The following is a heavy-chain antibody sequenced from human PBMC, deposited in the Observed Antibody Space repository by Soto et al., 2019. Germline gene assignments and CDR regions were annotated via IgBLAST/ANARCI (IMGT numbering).Heavy chain of an antibody. J-gene: IGHJ5*02. CDR1: GGSITSANW. CDR2: MSHSWIT. V-gene: IGHV4-4*02. Sequence: SETLSLTCAVSGGSITSANWWPWFRHPPGGWLEWIGEMSHSWITNYKPSLKSRVTMSVDKTKNDVSLKLTSVTAADTAVYYCARVLRGWFDPWGQGTPVTVSS. CDR3: ARVLRGWFDP.